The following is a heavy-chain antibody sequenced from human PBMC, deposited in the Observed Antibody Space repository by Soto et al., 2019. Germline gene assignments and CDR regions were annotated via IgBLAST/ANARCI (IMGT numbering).Heavy chain of an antibody. Sequence: SETLSLTCTVSGGSINTFYWSWVRQPAGKGLEWIGRIFSSGSTSFNPSLESRVAMSVDTFKNHFSLNLSSVTAADMAVYYCAREGSYSAFNFAHGIQLWSFDFWGQGALVTVSS. V-gene: IGHV4-4*07. D-gene: IGHD5-18*01. CDR2: IFSSGST. CDR3: AREGSYSAFNFAHGIQLWSFDF. CDR1: GGSINTFY. J-gene: IGHJ4*02.